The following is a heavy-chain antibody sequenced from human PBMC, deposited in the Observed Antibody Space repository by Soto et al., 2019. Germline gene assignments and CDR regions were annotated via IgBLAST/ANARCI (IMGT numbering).Heavy chain of an antibody. CDR1: LLTIPRYA. CDR2: INAGNGNT. CDR3: ARVSYYDSSGYYFAYFHH. V-gene: IGHV1-3*01. Sequence: VTSVQATWNASLLTIPRYALRSVHQAPGQRIEWMGWINAGNGNTKYSQKFQGRVTITRDTSASTAYMELSSLRSEDTAVYYCARVSYYDSSGYYFAYFHHWGQGPLVPFSS. J-gene: IGHJ1*01. D-gene: IGHD3-22*01.